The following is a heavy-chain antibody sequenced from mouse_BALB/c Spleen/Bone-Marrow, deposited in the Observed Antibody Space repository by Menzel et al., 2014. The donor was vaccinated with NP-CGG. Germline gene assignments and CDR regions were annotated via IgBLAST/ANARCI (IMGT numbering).Heavy chain of an antibody. V-gene: IGHV1-4*01. CDR1: GYTFXGYT. Sequence: QVQLQQSGAELARPGASVKMSRKASGYTFXGYTIHWVKQRPGQGLEWIGYINPTSGYASYNQKFKDKATLTADKSSSTAYMQLSSLTSEDSAVFYCARSMIVYFAMDYWGQGTSVTVSS. CDR2: INPTSGYA. CDR3: ARSMIVYFAMDY. D-gene: IGHD2-3*01. J-gene: IGHJ4*01.